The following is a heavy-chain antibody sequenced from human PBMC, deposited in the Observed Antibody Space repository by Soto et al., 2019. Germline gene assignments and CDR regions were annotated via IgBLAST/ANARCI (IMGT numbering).Heavy chain of an antibody. CDR1: GYTFTSYG. CDR3: SRDGNKYDFWSGYYTGPPLDY. J-gene: IGHJ4*02. CDR2: ISAYNGNT. V-gene: IGHV1-18*01. D-gene: IGHD3-3*01. Sequence: QVQLVQSGAEVKKPGASVKVSCKASGYTFTSYGISWVRQAPGQGLEWMGWISAYNGNTNYAQKLQGRVTMTTDTSKSPAYMEMRSLRSDDTAVYYCSRDGNKYDFWSGYYTGPPLDYWGQGTLVTVSS.